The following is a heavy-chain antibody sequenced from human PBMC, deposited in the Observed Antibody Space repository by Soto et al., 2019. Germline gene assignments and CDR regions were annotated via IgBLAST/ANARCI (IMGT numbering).Heavy chain of an antibody. V-gene: IGHV3-15*07. CDR3: TTVLPSSSWYSYYYYYGMDV. CDR2: IKSKTDGGTT. Sequence: EVQLVECGGGLVKPGGSLRLSCAASGFTFSNAWMNWVRQAPGKGLEWVGRIKSKTDGGTTDYAAPVKGRFTISRDDSKNTLYLQMNSLKTEDTAVYYCTTVLPSSSWYSYYYYYGMDVWGHASTVTVSS. J-gene: IGHJ6*02. CDR1: GFTFSNAW. D-gene: IGHD6-13*01.